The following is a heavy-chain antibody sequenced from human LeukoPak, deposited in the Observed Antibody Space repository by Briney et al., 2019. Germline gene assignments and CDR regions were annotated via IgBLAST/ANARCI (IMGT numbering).Heavy chain of an antibody. CDR2: IYYRGNT. J-gene: IGHJ6*02. Sequence: SETLSLTCTVSGGSINSYYWSWIRQCPEKGLEWVGYIYYRGNTNYNPSLKSRVTISVDTSKNQFSLKLNSVTAADTAVYLCARSSGSGSIYYYGMDVWGQGTTVTVSS. CDR3: ARSSGSGSIYYYGMDV. V-gene: IGHV4-59*01. D-gene: IGHD3-10*01. CDR1: GGSINSYY.